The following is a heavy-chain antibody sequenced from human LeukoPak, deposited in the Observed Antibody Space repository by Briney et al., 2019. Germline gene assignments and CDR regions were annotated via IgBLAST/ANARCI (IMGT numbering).Heavy chain of an antibody. D-gene: IGHD3-10*01. CDR2: TYYSGST. V-gene: IGHV4-59*08. CDR1: GGSISSYY. Sequence: SETLSLTCTVSGGSISSYYWSWIRQPPGKGLEWIGYTYYSGSTNYNPSLKSRVTISADMPKNQFSLKLSSVAAADTAVYYCARHGSGAFGFDIWGQGTMVTVSS. CDR3: ARHGSGAFGFDI. J-gene: IGHJ3*02.